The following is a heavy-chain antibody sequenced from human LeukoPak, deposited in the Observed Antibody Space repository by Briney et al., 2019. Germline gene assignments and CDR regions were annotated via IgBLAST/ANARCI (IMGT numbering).Heavy chain of an antibody. J-gene: IGHJ4*02. V-gene: IGHV1-69*05. Sequence: GGSVKVSCKASGGTFSSYAISWVRQAPGQGLEWMGGIIPIFGTANYAQKFQGRVTITTDESTSTAYMELSSLRSEDTAVYYCASQYYDFWSGYSDDYWGQGTLVAVSS. CDR3: ASQYYDFWSGYSDDY. D-gene: IGHD3-3*01. CDR1: GGTFSSYA. CDR2: IIPIFGTA.